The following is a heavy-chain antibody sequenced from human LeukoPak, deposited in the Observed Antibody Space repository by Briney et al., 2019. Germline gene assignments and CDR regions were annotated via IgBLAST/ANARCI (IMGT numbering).Heavy chain of an antibody. CDR3: ARVTGYMTEDYFDY. D-gene: IGHD6-13*01. CDR1: GASISGYY. J-gene: IGHJ4*02. CDR2: IISTGTI. V-gene: IGHV4-59*01. Sequence: SETLSLTCTVSGASISGYYWSWIRQPPGKRLEWIGYIISTGTINYNPSLKSRVTISIDTSKNQLSLQLTSVTAADTAVYYCARVTGYMTEDYFDYWGQGTLITVSS.